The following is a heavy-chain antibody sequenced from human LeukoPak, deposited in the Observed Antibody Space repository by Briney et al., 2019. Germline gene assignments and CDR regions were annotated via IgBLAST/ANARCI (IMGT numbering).Heavy chain of an antibody. CDR3: ARDIAAAGLYFDY. J-gene: IGHJ4*02. D-gene: IGHD6-13*01. Sequence: SGTLPLTGTASGGSISTYGTWIGSPAGKDREWIGRIYTSGSTNYNPSLKSRVTMSVDTSKNQFSLKLSSVTAADTAVYYCARDIAAAGLYFDYWGQGTLVTVSS. V-gene: IGHV4-4*07. CDR1: GGSISTY. CDR2: IYTSGST.